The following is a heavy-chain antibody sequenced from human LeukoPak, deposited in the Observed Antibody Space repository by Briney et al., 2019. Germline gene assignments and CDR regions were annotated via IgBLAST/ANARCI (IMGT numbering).Heavy chain of an antibody. V-gene: IGHV1-18*01. CDR3: ARALAQGGSFDLYYFDS. CDR1: GYTFTSYG. CDR2: ISAYNGNT. J-gene: IGHJ4*02. Sequence: ASVKVSCKASGYTFTSYGSSWVRQAPGQGLEWMGWISAYNGNTNYAQKLQGRVTMTTDTSTSTAYMELRSLRSDDTAVYYCARALAQGGSFDLYYFDSWGQGSLVTVSS. D-gene: IGHD3-9*01.